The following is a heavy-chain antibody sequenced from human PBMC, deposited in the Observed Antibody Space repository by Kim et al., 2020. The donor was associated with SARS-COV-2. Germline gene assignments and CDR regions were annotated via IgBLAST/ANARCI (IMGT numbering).Heavy chain of an antibody. CDR3: ARDSSGWYQGDDY. D-gene: IGHD6-19*01. V-gene: IGHV3-21*01. J-gene: IGHJ4*02. CDR1: GFTFSSYS. CDR2: ISSSSSYI. Sequence: GGSLRLSCAASGFTFSSYSMNWVRQAPGKGLEWVSSISSSSSYIYYADSVKGRFTISRDNAKNSLYLQMNSLRAEDTAVYYCARDSSGWYQGDDYWGQVTLVTVSS.